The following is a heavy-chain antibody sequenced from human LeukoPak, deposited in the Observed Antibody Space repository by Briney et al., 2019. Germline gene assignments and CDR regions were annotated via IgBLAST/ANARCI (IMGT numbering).Heavy chain of an antibody. CDR2: IRQDGNEK. D-gene: IGHD3-3*01. Sequence: GGSLRLSCAASGFTFSGYWMAWLRQAPGKGLEWVSNIRQDGNEKNYVDSVKARFTISRDNAKNSLYLQMNSLRAEDTAVYYCARDDSPDTSDSFLDAYAIWGQGTLVTVSS. CDR3: ARDDSPDTSDSFLDAYAI. V-gene: IGHV3-7*03. CDR1: GFTFSGYW. J-gene: IGHJ3*02.